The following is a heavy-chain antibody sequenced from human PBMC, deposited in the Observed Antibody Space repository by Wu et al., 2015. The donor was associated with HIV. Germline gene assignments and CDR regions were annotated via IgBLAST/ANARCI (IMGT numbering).Heavy chain of an antibody. D-gene: IGHD2-2*01. J-gene: IGHJ4*02. CDR1: GYTFTSYY. CDR3: ARDQPVPGIVVVPAAIDY. CDR2: INPSGGST. Sequence: QVQLVQSGAEVKKPGASVKVSCKASGYTFTSYYMHWVRQAPGQGLEWMGIINPSGGSTSYAQKFQGRVTMTRDTSTSTVYMELSSLRSEDTAVYYCARDQPVPGIVVVPAAIDYWGQGTLVTVSS. V-gene: IGHV1-46*01.